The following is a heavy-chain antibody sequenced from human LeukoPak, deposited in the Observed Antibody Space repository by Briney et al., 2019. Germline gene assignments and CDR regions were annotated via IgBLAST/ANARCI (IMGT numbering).Heavy chain of an antibody. D-gene: IGHD2-2*01. V-gene: IGHV1-69*06. CDR1: GGTFSSYA. J-gene: IGHJ6*04. CDR3: AKGSIGYCSSTSCYGYGMDV. Sequence: ASVKVSCKASGGTFSSYAISWVRQAPGQGLEWMGGIIPIFGTANYAQKFQGRVTITADKSTSTAYMELSSLRSEDTAVYYCAKGSIGYCSSTSCYGYGMDVWGKGITVTVSS. CDR2: IIPIFGTA.